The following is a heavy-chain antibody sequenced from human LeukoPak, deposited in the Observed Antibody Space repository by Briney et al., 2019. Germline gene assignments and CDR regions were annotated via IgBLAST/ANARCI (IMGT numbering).Heavy chain of an antibody. J-gene: IGHJ4*02. V-gene: IGHV3-74*01. CDR3: AGSRPIDY. D-gene: IGHD6-6*01. CDR2: INTDGSDA. Sequence: GGSLRLSCAASGFTFSMYWMHWVRQAPGKGLVWVSRINTDGSDATYADSVRGRFTISRDNAKNTLYLQMNSLRAEDTAVYYCAGSRPIDYWGQGTLVTASS. CDR1: GFTFSMYW.